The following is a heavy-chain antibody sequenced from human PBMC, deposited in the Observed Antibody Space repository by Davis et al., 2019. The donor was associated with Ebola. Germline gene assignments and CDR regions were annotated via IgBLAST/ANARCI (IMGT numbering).Heavy chain of an antibody. V-gene: IGHV3-74*01. CDR1: GFPFSNYW. D-gene: IGHD2-15*01. Sequence: GESLKISCAVSGFPFSNYWMHWVRQAPGKGLVWVSRLNSDGSTTRYADSVQGRFTISRDNAKNTLYLQMNSLRAEDTAVYYCARDKRDCSGGSCYSDAFDIWGQGTMVTVSS. CDR3: ARDKRDCSGGSCYSDAFDI. CDR2: LNSDGSTT. J-gene: IGHJ3*02.